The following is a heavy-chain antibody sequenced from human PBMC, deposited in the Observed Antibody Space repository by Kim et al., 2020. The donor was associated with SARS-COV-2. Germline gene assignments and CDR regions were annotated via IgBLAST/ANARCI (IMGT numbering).Heavy chain of an antibody. D-gene: IGHD2-8*01. CDR1: GASINNNY. Sequence: SETLSLTCTVSGASINNNYWTWIRQSPEKGLEWIGYIHSTETTEYNPSLEGRVTLSIDTSRNQFSLTLRSVTAADTAMYFCGRNGVYLDVWGKGTTVTVSS. J-gene: IGHJ6*03. CDR3: GRNGVYLDV. CDR2: IHSTETT. V-gene: IGHV4-59*08.